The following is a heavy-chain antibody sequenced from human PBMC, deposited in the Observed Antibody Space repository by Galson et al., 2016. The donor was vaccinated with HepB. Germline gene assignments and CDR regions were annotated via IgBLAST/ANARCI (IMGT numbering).Heavy chain of an antibody. V-gene: IGHV3-7*01. D-gene: IGHD5/OR15-5a*01. CDR3: ARFVRRSSVNDDY. J-gene: IGHJ4*02. CDR1: GFTFSSYW. CDR2: IKDDGSEK. Sequence: SLRLSCAVSGFTFSSYWMGWVRQAPGKGLEWVANIKDDGSEKYYVDSVKGRFTISRDNAKNSLYLQMNSLRAEDTAVYYCARFVRRSSVNDDYWGQGTLVTVSS.